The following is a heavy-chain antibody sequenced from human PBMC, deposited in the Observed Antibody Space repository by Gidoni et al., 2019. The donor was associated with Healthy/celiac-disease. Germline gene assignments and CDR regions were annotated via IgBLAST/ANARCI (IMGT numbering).Heavy chain of an antibody. J-gene: IGHJ5*02. V-gene: IGHV4-39*01. CDR1: GGSISSSSYS. CDR2: IYYSGST. CDR3: ARINIVVVPAATRQGWFDP. Sequence: QLQLQESGPGLVKPSETLSLTCTVSGGSISSSSYSWGWIRQPPGKGLEWIGSIYYSGSTYYNPSLKSRVTISVDTSKNQFSLKLSSVTAADTAVYYCARINIVVVPAATRQGWFDPWGQGTLVTVSS. D-gene: IGHD2-2*01.